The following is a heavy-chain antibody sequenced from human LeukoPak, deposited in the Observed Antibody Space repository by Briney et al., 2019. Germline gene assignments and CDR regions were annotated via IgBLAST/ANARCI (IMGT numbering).Heavy chain of an antibody. J-gene: IGHJ4*02. Sequence: ASVSVSCKASGYTFTGYYMHWVRQAPGQGREGMGGINAGNGNTKYSQEFQGRVTITRDTSASTAYMELSSLRSEDMAVYYCARSGEHCGGDCYLFDYWGQGTLVTVSS. CDR2: INAGNGNT. V-gene: IGHV1-3*03. D-gene: IGHD2-21*02. CDR1: GYTFTGYY. CDR3: ARSGEHCGGDCYLFDY.